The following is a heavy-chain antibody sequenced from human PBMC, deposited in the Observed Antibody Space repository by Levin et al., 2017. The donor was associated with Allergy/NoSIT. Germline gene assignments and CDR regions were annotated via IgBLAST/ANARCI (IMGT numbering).Heavy chain of an antibody. CDR3: ARDYYDSSSWGYFDL. J-gene: IGHJ2*01. CDR2: ISSSSSTI. D-gene: IGHD3-22*01. Sequence: GGSLRLSCAASGFTFSSYSMNWVRQAPGKGLEWVSYISSSSSTIYYADSVKGRFTISRDNAKNSLYLQMNSLRDEDTAVYYCARDYYDSSSWGYFDLWGRGTLVTVSS. V-gene: IGHV3-48*02. CDR1: GFTFSSYS.